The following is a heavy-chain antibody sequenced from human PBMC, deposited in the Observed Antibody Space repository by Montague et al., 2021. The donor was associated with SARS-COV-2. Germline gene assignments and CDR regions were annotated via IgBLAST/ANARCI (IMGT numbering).Heavy chain of an antibody. CDR1: GGSFGDYK. CDR3: TRGAPGY. V-gene: IGHV4-34*01. J-gene: IGHJ4*02. Sequence: SETLSLTCAVYGGSFGDYKWTWIRQSPRPGLELLGQISHSGSAGYNPSLKSRVTISVDTAKNQFPLKLTSVNVAATAVYYCTRGAPGYWGQGTLVTVSS. CDR2: ISHSGSA.